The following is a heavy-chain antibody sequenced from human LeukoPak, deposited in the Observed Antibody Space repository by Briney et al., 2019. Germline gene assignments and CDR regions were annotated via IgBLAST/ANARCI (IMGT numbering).Heavy chain of an antibody. CDR2: VYYSGST. D-gene: IGHD5-18*01. Sequence: SETLSLTCTVSGGSISTYYWSWIRQPPGKGLEWIGYVYYSGSTNYNPSLMSRVTISVDTSENQFSLKMSSVTAADTAMYYCARDRGGYTYSHDYWGQGTLVTVSS. J-gene: IGHJ4*02. CDR3: ARDRGGYTYSHDY. V-gene: IGHV4-59*01. CDR1: GGSISTYY.